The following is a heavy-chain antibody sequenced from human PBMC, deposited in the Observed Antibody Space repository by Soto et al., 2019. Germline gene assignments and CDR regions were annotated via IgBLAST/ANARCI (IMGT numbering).Heavy chain of an antibody. CDR2: ISGSGGAT. D-gene: IGHD2-2*01. CDR1: GFTFSHYE. Sequence: EVQLVESGGGLVQPGGSLRLSCAASGFTFSHYELNWVRQARGKGLEWVSYISGSGGATYYADSVKGRFTISTDNSRDTLYLQMNSLRAEDTAVYYCAKDPGVVPAYFDYWGQGTLVTVPS. V-gene: IGHV3-23*04. J-gene: IGHJ4*02. CDR3: AKDPGVVPAYFDY.